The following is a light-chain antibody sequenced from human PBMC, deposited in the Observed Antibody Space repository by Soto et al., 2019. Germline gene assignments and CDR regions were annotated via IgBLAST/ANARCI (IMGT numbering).Light chain of an antibody. J-gene: IGKJ1*01. V-gene: IGKV1-8*01. CDR2: AAS. Sequence: IQMTQSPSTLSASVGDRVTITCRASQGISSYLAWYQQKPGKAPKLLIYAASTLQSGVPSRFSGSGSGTDFTLTISCLQSEDFATYYCQQYYSYPLTFGQGTKVDIK. CDR1: QGISSY. CDR3: QQYYSYPLT.